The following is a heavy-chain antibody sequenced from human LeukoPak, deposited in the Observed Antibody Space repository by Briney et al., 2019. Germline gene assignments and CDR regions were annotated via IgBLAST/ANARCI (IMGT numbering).Heavy chain of an antibody. CDR3: ARNSYGDKYYFDY. D-gene: IGHD5-18*01. Sequence: GGSLRLSCAASGFTFSDYYMSWIRQAPGKGLEWVSYISSSGSTIYYADSVKGRFTISRGNAKNSLYLQMNSLRAEDTAVYYCARNSYGDKYYFDYWGQGTLVTVSS. CDR2: ISSSGSTI. J-gene: IGHJ4*02. V-gene: IGHV3-11*01. CDR1: GFTFSDYY.